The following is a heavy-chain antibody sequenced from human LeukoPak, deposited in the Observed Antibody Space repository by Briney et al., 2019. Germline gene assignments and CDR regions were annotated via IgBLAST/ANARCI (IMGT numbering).Heavy chain of an antibody. J-gene: IGHJ4*02. CDR1: GGTFNSYA. D-gene: IGHD6-19*01. Sequence: ASVKVSCKASGGTFNSYAISWVRQAPGQGLEWMGGIIPIFGTANYAQKFQGRVTITADESTSTAYMELSSLRSEDAAVYYCASQTAVAGPLVWGQGTLVTVSS. CDR2: IIPIFGTA. CDR3: ASQTAVAGPLV. V-gene: IGHV1-69*13.